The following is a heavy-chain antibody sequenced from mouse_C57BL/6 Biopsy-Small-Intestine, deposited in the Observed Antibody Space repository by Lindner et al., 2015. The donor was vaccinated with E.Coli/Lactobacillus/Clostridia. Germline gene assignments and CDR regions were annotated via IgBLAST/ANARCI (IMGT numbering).Heavy chain of an antibody. CDR1: GYTFTNYW. D-gene: IGHD2-1*01. CDR3: AREGNDYFDY. CDR2: IYPGGGYT. Sequence: QLQESGAELVRPGTSVKMSCKASGYTFTNYWIGWAKQRPGHGLERIGDIYPGGGYTNYNEKFKGKATLTADKSSSTAYMQFSSLTSEDSAIYYCAREGNDYFDYWGQGTTLTVSS. J-gene: IGHJ2*01. V-gene: IGHV1-63*01.